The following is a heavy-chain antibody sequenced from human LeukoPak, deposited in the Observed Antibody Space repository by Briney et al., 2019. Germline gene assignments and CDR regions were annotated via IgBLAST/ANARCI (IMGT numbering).Heavy chain of an antibody. CDR3: ARAFDFWSAYSLDY. D-gene: IGHD3-3*01. CDR2: INPNSGGT. V-gene: IGHV1-2*02. Sequence: GASVKVSCKASGYTFTGYYMHWVRQAPGQGLEWMGWINPNSGGTNYAQKFQGRVTMTRDTSISTAYMELSRLRSDDTAVYYCARAFDFWSAYSLDYWGQGTLVTVSS. CDR1: GYTFTGYY. J-gene: IGHJ4*02.